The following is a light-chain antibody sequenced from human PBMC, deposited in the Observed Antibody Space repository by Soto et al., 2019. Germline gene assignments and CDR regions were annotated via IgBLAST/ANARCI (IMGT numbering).Light chain of an antibody. CDR3: SSFTRSSTWL. CDR2: EVN. CDR1: SSDVGGYNY. J-gene: IGLJ3*02. Sequence: QSALTQPASVSGSPGQSITISCTGTSSDVGGYNYVSWYQQHPGKAPKLMIYEVNNRPPGVSNRFSGSKSGNTASLTISGLQAEDEADYYCSSFTRSSTWLFGGGTKVTVL. V-gene: IGLV2-14*01.